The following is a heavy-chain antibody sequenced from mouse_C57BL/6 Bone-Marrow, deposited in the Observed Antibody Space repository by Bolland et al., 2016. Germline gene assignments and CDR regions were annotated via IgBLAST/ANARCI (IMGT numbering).Heavy chain of an antibody. J-gene: IGHJ3*01. V-gene: IGHV5-2*01. D-gene: IGHD2-3*01. CDR3: ARLYDGFDY. CDR2: SDGGST. Sequence: SDGGSTYYPDTMERRFIISRDNTKKTLYLQMSSLRSEDTALYYCARLYDGFDYWGQGTLV.